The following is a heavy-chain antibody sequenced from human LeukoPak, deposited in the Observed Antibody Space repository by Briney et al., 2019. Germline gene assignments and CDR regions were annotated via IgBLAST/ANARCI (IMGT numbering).Heavy chain of an antibody. Sequence: SETLSLTCTVSGGSISSYYWSLIRQPPGKGLEWIGYIYYSGSTNYNPSLKSRVTISVDTSKNQFSLKLSSVTAADTAVYYCARHLVGATYYWGQGTLVTVSS. J-gene: IGHJ4*02. V-gene: IGHV4-59*01. CDR2: IYYSGST. CDR1: GGSISSYY. D-gene: IGHD1-26*01. CDR3: ARHLVGATYY.